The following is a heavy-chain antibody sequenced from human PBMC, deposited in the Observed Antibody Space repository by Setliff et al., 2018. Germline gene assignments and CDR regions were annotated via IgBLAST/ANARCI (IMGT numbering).Heavy chain of an antibody. CDR3: AREPRDKPEDI. Sequence: ASVKVSCKASGYIFTSYAINWVRQAPGQGLEWMGSISAYNANTNYAQNLQGRVTMTRDASTSTAYMELRSLRSDDTAVYYCAREPRDKPEDIWGQGTMVTVSS. CDR1: GYIFTSYA. V-gene: IGHV1-18*01. J-gene: IGHJ3*02. CDR2: ISAYNANT.